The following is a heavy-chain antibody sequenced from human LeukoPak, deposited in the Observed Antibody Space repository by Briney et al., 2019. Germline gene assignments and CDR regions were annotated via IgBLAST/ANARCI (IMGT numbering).Heavy chain of an antibody. D-gene: IGHD3-10*01. V-gene: IGHV3-30*02. J-gene: IGHJ6*03. CDR3: AKGSGGYHYYYMDV. CDR2: IRYDGSNK. CDR1: GFTFNNYG. Sequence: GGSLRLSCAASGFTFNNYGILWVRQAPGKGLEWVTFIRYDGSNKDYADSVKGRFTISRDNFKNTLDLQMNSLRVEDTAVYYCAKGSGGYHYYYMDVWGKGTTVTVSS.